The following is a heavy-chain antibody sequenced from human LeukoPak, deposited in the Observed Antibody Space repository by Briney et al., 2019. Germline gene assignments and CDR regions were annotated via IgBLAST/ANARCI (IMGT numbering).Heavy chain of an antibody. D-gene: IGHD3-16*02. CDR1: GDSISSYY. V-gene: IGHV4-4*09. CDR2: IYTSGST. CDR3: ARAPRTGAWDMITFGGVIVHGDAFDF. J-gene: IGHJ3*01. Sequence: SETLSLTCTVSGDSISSYYWSWIRQPPGKGLEWIGYIYTSGSTNYNPSLKSRVTISVDTSKNQFSLQLSSVTAADTAVYYCARAPRTGAWDMITFGGVIVHGDAFDFWGQGTMVTVSS.